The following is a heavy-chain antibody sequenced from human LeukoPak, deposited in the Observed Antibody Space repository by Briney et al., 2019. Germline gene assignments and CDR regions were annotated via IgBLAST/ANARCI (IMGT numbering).Heavy chain of an antibody. Sequence: SETLSLTCTVSGDSISSYYWSWIRQPPGKGLEWIGYIYNSGRTDYNSALKSRVTISIDTSKNQFSLKLSSVTAADSALYYCAKLESPYYYAMDVWGQGTTVTVSS. V-gene: IGHV4-59*01. CDR1: GDSISSYY. J-gene: IGHJ6*02. CDR2: IYNSGRT. CDR3: AKLESPYYYAMDV. D-gene: IGHD3-3*01.